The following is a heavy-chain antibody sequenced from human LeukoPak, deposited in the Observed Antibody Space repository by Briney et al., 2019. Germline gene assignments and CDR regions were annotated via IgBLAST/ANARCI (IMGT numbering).Heavy chain of an antibody. J-gene: IGHJ2*01. CDR1: GFTVSSNY. D-gene: IGHD5/OR15-5a*01. CDR3: ARALPSRPLDL. CDR2: IYSGGST. V-gene: IGHV3-66*01. Sequence: GGSLRLSCTASGFTVSSNYMSWVRQAPGKGLEWVSIIYSGGSTYYADSVKGRFTISRDNSKNTLYLQMNSLRAEDTAVYYCARALPSRPLDLWGRGTLVNVSS.